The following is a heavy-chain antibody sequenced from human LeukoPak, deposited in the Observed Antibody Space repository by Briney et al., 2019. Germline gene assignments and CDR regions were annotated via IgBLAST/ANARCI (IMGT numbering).Heavy chain of an antibody. CDR3: ARGIPYYDFWSGYYPLYYYYGMDV. CDR1: GFTFSSYS. J-gene: IGHJ6*02. D-gene: IGHD3-3*01. CDR2: ISSSSSYI. Sequence: GGSLRLSCAASGFTFSSYSMNWVRQAPGKGLEWVSSISSSSSYIYYADSVKGRFTISRDNAKNSLYLQMNSQRAEDTAVYYCARGIPYYDFWSGYYPLYYYYGMDVWGQGTTVTVSS. V-gene: IGHV3-21*01.